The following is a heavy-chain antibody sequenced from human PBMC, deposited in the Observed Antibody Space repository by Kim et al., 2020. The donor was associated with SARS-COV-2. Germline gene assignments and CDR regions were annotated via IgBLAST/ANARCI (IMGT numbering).Heavy chain of an antibody. CDR3: AKLATGIVVVPAPLSGAFDI. V-gene: IGHV3-30*18. Sequence: GGSLRLSCAASGFTFRKYGIHWVRQAPGKGLEWVAIVSYDGSDKYYADSVRGRFTISRDNSKNTLSLQMNSLRPEDTAVYYCAKLATGIVVVPAPLSGAFDIWGPGQWSPSLQ. D-gene: IGHD2-2*01. J-gene: IGHJ3*02. CDR1: GFTFRKYG. CDR2: VSYDGSDK.